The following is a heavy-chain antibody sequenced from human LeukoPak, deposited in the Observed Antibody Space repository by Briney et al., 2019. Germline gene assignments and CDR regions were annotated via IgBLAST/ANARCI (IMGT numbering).Heavy chain of an antibody. V-gene: IGHV1-2*02. Sequence: ASVKVSCKASGYTFTGYYMHWVRQAPGQGLEWMGWINPNSGGTNYAQKFQGRVTMTRDTSISTAYMELSRLRSDDTAVYYCARDSSDFWSGSNLFDYWGQGTLVTVSS. CDR2: INPNSGGT. CDR1: GYTFTGYY. CDR3: ARDSSDFWSGSNLFDY. J-gene: IGHJ4*02. D-gene: IGHD3-3*01.